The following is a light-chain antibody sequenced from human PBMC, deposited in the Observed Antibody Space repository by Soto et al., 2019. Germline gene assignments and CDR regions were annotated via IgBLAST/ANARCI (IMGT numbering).Light chain of an antibody. CDR1: QSVSTY. CDR2: DAS. J-gene: IGKJ5*01. V-gene: IGKV3-11*01. CDR3: QQRSTWPIT. Sequence: EIVLTQSPATLSLSPGESVTLSCRTSQSVSTYFAWYQQKPGRAPRLLIYDASNRATGIPARFIGSGSGTDFTPTISSLGPEDFAVYYCQQRSTWPITFGQGTRLEIK.